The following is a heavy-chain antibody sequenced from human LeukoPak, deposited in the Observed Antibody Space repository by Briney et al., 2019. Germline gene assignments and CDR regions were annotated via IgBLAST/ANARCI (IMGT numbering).Heavy chain of an antibody. CDR3: AKGSSSGRPYFFDY. CDR1: AFTFRSYA. Sequence: GGSLKLSCAASAFTFRSYAMSWVRQAGGKGLEWVSAISGSGGSTYYADSVKGRFTISRDNSKNTLYLQMSSLRAEDTAVYYCAKGSSSGRPYFFDYWGQGTLVTVSS. J-gene: IGHJ4*02. D-gene: IGHD3-10*01. V-gene: IGHV3-23*01. CDR2: ISGSGGST.